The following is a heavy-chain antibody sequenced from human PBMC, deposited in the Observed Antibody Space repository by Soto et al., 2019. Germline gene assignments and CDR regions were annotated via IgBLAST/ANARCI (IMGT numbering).Heavy chain of an antibody. Sequence: EVQLVESGGGLVKPGGSLRISSAASGFTFSSYSMNWVRQAPGKGLEWVSSISSSSSYIYYADSVKGRFTISRDNAKNSLYLQMNSLRAEDTAVYYCASAGSGADAFDIWGQGTMVTVSS. D-gene: IGHD3-10*01. CDR1: GFTFSSYS. V-gene: IGHV3-21*01. CDR3: ASAGSGADAFDI. CDR2: ISSSSSYI. J-gene: IGHJ3*02.